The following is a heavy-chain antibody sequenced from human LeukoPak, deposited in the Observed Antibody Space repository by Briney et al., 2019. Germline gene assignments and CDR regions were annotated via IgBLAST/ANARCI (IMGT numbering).Heavy chain of an antibody. Sequence: ASVKVSCKASGYTFTSYGISWVRQAPGQGLEWMGWISTYNGNTNYAQKLQCRVTMTTDTSTSTAYMELRSLRSDDTAVYYCARDYYDSSGYYRGAFDIWGQGTMVTVSS. D-gene: IGHD3-22*01. J-gene: IGHJ3*02. CDR1: GYTFTSYG. CDR2: ISTYNGNT. CDR3: ARDYYDSSGYYRGAFDI. V-gene: IGHV1-18*01.